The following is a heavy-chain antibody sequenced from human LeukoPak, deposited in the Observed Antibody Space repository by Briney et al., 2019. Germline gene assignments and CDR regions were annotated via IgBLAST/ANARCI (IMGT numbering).Heavy chain of an antibody. J-gene: IGHJ4*02. CDR1: GYAFSGSY. V-gene: IGHV1-2*02. D-gene: IGHD6-13*01. Sequence: ASVKVSCKASGYAFSGSYLHWVRQAPGQGLEWMGWINPKSGGTNYAQKFQGRVTMTRDTSINTGYMELSRLRSDDTAVYYCVRYSSSWYGGFDYWGQGTLVTVSS. CDR2: INPKSGGT. CDR3: VRYSSSWYGGFDY.